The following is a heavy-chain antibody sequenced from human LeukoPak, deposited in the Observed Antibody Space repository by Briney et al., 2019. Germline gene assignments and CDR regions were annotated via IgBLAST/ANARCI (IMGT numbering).Heavy chain of an antibody. D-gene: IGHD1-26*01. CDR3: ARDSGTYSLFDY. CDR1: GVSISSYY. J-gene: IGHJ4*02. Sequence: PSETLSLTCTVSGVSISSYYWSWIRQPAGKGLEWIGRLSTRGSTDYNPSLKSRVTMSVDTSNNQFSLKLTSVTAADTAIYYCARDSGTYSLFDYWGQGTLVTVSS. CDR2: LSTRGST. V-gene: IGHV4-4*07.